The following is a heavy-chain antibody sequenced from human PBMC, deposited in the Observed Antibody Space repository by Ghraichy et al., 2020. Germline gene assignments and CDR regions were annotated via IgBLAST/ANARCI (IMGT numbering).Heavy chain of an antibody. CDR2: IYSGGST. Sequence: VIYSGGSTYYADSVKGRFTISRDNSKNTLYLQMNSLRAEDTAVYYCARGGNSGSYCLDY. J-gene: IGHJ4*01. V-gene: IGHV3-53*01. CDR3: ARGGNSGSYCLDY. D-gene: IGHD1-26*01.